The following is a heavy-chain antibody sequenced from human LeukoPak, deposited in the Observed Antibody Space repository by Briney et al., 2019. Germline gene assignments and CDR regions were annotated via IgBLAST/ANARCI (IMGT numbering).Heavy chain of an antibody. CDR3: ARVREMATIPWFDP. CDR2: IYYSGST. V-gene: IGHV4-59*01. J-gene: IGHJ5*02. CDR1: GGSISSYY. Sequence: KPSETLSLTCTVSGGSISSYYWSWIRQPPGRGLEWIGYIYYSGSTNYNPSLKSRVAISVDTSKNQFSLKLSSVTAADTAVYYCARVREMATIPWFDPWGQGTLVTVSS. D-gene: IGHD5-24*01.